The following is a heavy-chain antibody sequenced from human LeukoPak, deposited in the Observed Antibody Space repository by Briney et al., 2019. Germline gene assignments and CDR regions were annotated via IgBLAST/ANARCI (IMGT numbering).Heavy chain of an antibody. CDR2: IYYSGST. CDR1: GGSISSGDYY. J-gene: IGHJ4*02. CDR3: ARHCSGGSCQTFDY. D-gene: IGHD2-15*01. V-gene: IGHV4-30-4*08. Sequence: SQTLSLTCTVSGGSISSGDYYWSWIRQPPGKGLEWIGYIYYSGSTYYNPSLKSRVTISVDTSKNQFSLKLSSVTAADTAVYYCARHCSGGSCQTFDYLGQGTLVTVSS.